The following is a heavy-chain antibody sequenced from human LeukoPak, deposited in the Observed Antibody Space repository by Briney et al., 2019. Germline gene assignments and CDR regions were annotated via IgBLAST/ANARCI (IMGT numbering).Heavy chain of an antibody. J-gene: IGHJ4*02. D-gene: IGHD3-10*01. CDR1: GGSISSYY. Sequence: SETLSLTCTASGGSISSYYWSWIRQPPGKGLEWIGDIYCSGSSNDNPSLKSRGTISVDTSKNQFSLKLSSVPAADTAVYYCAREIGEGTAFDYCGQRTLVTVSS. CDR2: IYCSGSS. V-gene: IGHV4-59*01. CDR3: AREIGEGTAFDY.